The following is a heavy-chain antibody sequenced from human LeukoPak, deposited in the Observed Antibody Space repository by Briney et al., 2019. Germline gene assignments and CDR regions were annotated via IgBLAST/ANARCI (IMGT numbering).Heavy chain of an antibody. CDR2: IYYTGGT. Sequence: SETLSLTCTASGGSISSSSYYWGWIRQPPGKGLEWIGSIYYTGGTYYNPSLKSRVTISVDTSKNQFSLKLNSVTAADTAVFYCARAPAYNYDSSSYRVAAFDIWGQGTMVTVSS. CDR1: GGSISSSSYY. CDR3: ARAPAYNYDSSSYRVAAFDI. J-gene: IGHJ3*02. D-gene: IGHD3-22*01. V-gene: IGHV4-39*07.